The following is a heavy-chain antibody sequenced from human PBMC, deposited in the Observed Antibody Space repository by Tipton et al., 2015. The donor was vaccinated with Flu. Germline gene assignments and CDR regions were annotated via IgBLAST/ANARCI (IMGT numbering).Heavy chain of an antibody. D-gene: IGHD3-10*01. CDR3: ARGRDFYGAADSSLGY. CDR1: GVSITANY. Sequence: GLVKPSETLSLTCTVSGVSITANYWSWVRQPPGRGLEWIGYIHHTGTTNYSPSLGGRVTMSIDMSQNQFSLTLASVTAADTAIYYCARGRDFYGAADSSLGYWGQGTLVTVSS. CDR2: IHHTGTT. J-gene: IGHJ4*02. V-gene: IGHV4-59*01.